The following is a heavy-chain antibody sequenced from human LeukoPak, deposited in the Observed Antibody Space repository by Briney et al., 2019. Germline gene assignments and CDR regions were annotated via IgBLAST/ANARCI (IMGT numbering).Heavy chain of an antibody. CDR2: IYSGGNT. CDR3: ARDSCSSTSCYHYYGMDV. CDR1: EFTVSSNF. J-gene: IGHJ6*02. D-gene: IGHD2-2*01. V-gene: IGHV3-53*01. Sequence: GGSLRLSCAASEFTVSSNFISWIRQAPGKGLEWVSVIYSGGNTFYADSVKGRFTISRDNSKNTLYLQMNSLRAEDTAVYYCARDSCSSTSCYHYYGMDVWGQGTTVTVSS.